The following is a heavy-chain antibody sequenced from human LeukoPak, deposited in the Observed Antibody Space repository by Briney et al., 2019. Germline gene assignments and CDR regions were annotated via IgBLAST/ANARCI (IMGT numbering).Heavy chain of an antibody. CDR3: SRGRDQSKTGDY. Sequence: SVTLSLTCAVYDGSSGYYWSWIRQAPGKGLEWIGEIHPSGITSFNPSLKSRASISADTSKNQFSLKLTSVTAADTALYYCSRGRDQSKTGDYWGQGTLVTVSS. D-gene: IGHD2-2*01. CDR1: DGSSGYY. CDR2: IHPSGIT. J-gene: IGHJ4*02. V-gene: IGHV4-34*01.